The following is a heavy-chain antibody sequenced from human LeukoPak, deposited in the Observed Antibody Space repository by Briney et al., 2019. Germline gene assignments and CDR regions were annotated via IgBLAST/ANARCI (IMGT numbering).Heavy chain of an antibody. CDR3: AKGDDYYGSGSYYKGTYYMDV. Sequence: GGSLRLSCAASGFTFSSYEMNWVRQAPGKGLVWVSRITSDGSSTIYADSVKGRFTISRDNTKNSLYLQMNNLRVEDTAVYYCAKGDDYYGSGSYYKGTYYMDVWGKGTTVTVSS. D-gene: IGHD3-10*01. CDR2: ITSDGSST. CDR1: GFTFSSYE. J-gene: IGHJ6*03. V-gene: IGHV3-74*01.